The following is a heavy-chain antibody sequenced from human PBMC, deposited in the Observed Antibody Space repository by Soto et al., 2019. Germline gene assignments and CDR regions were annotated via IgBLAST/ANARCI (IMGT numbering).Heavy chain of an antibody. CDR3: ARRPSSSSGFDY. Sequence: GGSLRLSCAASGFTFSDYYMSWIRQAPGKGLEWVSYISSSSGRTIYYADSVKGRFTISRDNARNSLYLQMNSLRAEDTAVYYCARRPSSSSGFDYWGQGTLVTVSS. CDR1: GFTFSDYY. V-gene: IGHV3-11*01. J-gene: IGHJ4*02. D-gene: IGHD6-6*01. CDR2: ISSSSGRTI.